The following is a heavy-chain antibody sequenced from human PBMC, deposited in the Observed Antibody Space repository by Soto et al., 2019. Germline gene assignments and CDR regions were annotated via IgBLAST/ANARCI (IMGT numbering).Heavy chain of an antibody. CDR1: GFTFSAYG. Sequence: PGGSLRLSCAASGFTFSAYGMHWVRQAPGKGLEWVAVIWHDGSNKYYADSVKGRFTISRDNSKNTLYLQMNSLRAEDTAVYYCARAVRIVGDAFDFWGQGTMVTVSS. CDR3: ARAVRIVGDAFDF. V-gene: IGHV3-33*01. CDR2: IWHDGSNK. D-gene: IGHD3-10*01. J-gene: IGHJ3*01.